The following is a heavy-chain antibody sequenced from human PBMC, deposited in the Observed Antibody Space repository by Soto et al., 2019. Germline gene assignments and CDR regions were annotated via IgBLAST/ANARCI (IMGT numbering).Heavy chain of an antibody. CDR2: ISGSGGST. J-gene: IGHJ4*02. Sequence: PGGSLRLSCAASGFTFSSYAMSWVRQAPGKGLEWVSAISGSGGSTYYADSVKGRLTISRDNSKNTLYLQMNSLRAEDTAVYYCAKDNHYDILTGYHRFDYWGQGTLVTVSS. D-gene: IGHD3-9*01. V-gene: IGHV3-23*01. CDR1: GFTFSSYA. CDR3: AKDNHYDILTGYHRFDY.